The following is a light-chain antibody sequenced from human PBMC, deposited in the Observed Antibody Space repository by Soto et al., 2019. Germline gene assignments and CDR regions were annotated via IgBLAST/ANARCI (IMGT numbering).Light chain of an antibody. CDR3: QQSYSTHPYT. CDR1: QSISNY. CDR2: ATF. J-gene: IGKJ2*01. Sequence: DIQMTQSPSSLSASVGDRVTITCRASQSISNYSNWYQQKPGKAPKLLIYATFSLQSGVPSWFSGSGSGTEFTRTTSSLQPRDFATFYCQQSYSTHPYTFGQGTKVDIK. V-gene: IGKV1-39*01.